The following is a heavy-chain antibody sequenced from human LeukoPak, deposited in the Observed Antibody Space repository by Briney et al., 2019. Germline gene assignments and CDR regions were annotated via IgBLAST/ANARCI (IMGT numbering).Heavy chain of an antibody. D-gene: IGHD6-13*01. Sequence: LRLSCAASGFTFSSYAMHWVRQAPGKGLEWVSGISWNSGSIGYADSVKGRFTISRDNAKNSLYLQMNSLRAEDTALYYCAKDIGYSSSWYYFDYWGQGTLVTVSS. V-gene: IGHV3-9*01. CDR3: AKDIGYSSSWYYFDY. J-gene: IGHJ4*02. CDR2: ISWNSGSI. CDR1: GFTFSSYA.